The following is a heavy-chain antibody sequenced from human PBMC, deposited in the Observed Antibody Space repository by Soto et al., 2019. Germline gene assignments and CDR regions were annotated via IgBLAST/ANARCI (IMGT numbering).Heavy chain of an antibody. J-gene: IGHJ4*02. CDR1: GGTFSSYA. CDR3: ARDSHRRFNWSGYLDY. CDR2: IIPIFGTA. V-gene: IGHV1-69*13. Sequence: WASVKVSCKASGGTFSSYAISWVRQAPGQGLEWMGGIIPIFGTANYAQKFQGRVTITADESTSTAYMELSSLRSEDTAVYYCARDSHRRFNWSGYLDYWGQGTLVTVSS. D-gene: IGHD3-3*01.